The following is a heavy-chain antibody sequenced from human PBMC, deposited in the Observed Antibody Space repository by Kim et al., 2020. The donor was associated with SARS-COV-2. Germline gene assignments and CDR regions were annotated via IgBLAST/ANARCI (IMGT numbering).Heavy chain of an antibody. CDR3: ARGCSGGSCYGDAFDI. Sequence: SETLSLTCTVSGGSISSYYWSWIRQPPGKGLEWIGYIYYSGSTNYNPSLKSRVTISVDTSKNQFSLKLSSVTAADTAVYYCARGCSGGSCYGDAFDIWGQGTMVTVSS. V-gene: IGHV4-59*01. D-gene: IGHD2-15*01. J-gene: IGHJ3*02. CDR2: IYYSGST. CDR1: GGSISSYY.